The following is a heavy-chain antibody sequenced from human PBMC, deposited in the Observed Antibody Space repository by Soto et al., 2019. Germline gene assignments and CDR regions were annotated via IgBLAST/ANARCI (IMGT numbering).Heavy chain of an antibody. CDR1: GFTFSSYS. CDR2: SSSSSSYI. J-gene: IGHJ3*02. Sequence: GGSLRLSCAASGFTFSSYSMNWVRQAPGKGLEWVSSSSSSSSYIYYADSVKGRFTISRDNAKNSLYLQMNSLRAEDTAVYYCARDRALVTDDAFDIWGQGTMVTVSS. V-gene: IGHV3-21*01. D-gene: IGHD2-21*02. CDR3: ARDRALVTDDAFDI.